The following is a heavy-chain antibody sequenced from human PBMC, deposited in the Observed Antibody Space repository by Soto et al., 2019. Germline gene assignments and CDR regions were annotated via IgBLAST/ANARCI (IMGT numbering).Heavy chain of an antibody. CDR2: MFYGVST. V-gene: IGHV4-39*02. J-gene: IGHJ6*02. Sequence: PSGTLSLTRTVSCSSLNKRGYFWGWVRPAPREGLEWIGSMFYGVSTYYNPSLKSRVTVSVDTSKNQFSLNLRSVTAADTAVYYCARDKNYDFWRGTYGMDVWGQGTTVTVSS. D-gene: IGHD3-3*01. CDR3: ARDKNYDFWRGTYGMDV. CDR1: CSSLNKRGYF.